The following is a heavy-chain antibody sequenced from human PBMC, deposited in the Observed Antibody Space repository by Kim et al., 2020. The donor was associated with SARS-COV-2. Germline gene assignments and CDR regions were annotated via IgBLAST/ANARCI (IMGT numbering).Heavy chain of an antibody. CDR3: GGGHGWVDY. Sequence: SSTVYSPSFKGHVTISADKSINTAYLQWSSLKASDTAMYYCGGGHGWVDYWGQGTLLTVSS. CDR2: SST. J-gene: IGHJ4*02. V-gene: IGHV5-10-1*01.